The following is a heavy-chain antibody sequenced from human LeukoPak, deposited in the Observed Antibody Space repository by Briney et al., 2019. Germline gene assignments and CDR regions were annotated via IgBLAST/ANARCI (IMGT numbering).Heavy chain of an antibody. CDR2: ISYDGSNK. CDR1: GFTFSTFA. J-gene: IGHJ5*02. V-gene: IGHV3-30-3*01. CDR3: ARERDGSGSNNWFDP. D-gene: IGHD3-10*01. Sequence: PGGSLRLSCATSGFTFSTFAMHWVRQAPGKGLEWVAVISYDGSNKYYADSVKGRFTISRDNSKNTLYLEMNSLRSEDTAVYNCARERDGSGSNNWFDPWGQGTLVTVSS.